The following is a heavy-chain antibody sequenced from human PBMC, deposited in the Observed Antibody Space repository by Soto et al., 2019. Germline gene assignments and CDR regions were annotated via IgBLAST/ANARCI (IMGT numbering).Heavy chain of an antibody. CDR3: ARETAHRGASGRPLQPENFDS. V-gene: IGHV1-18*04. Sequence: QVQLVQSGAEVKKPGASVKVSCKASGYTFTSYGIAWVRLAPGQGLEWMGWISAQNSKTTYARKFQGRATLTTDTSTNTAYLELSDLTFEDTATYYCARETAHRGASGRPLQPENFDSWGQGTLVTVSS. CDR2: ISAQNSKT. CDR1: GYTFTSYG. J-gene: IGHJ4*02. D-gene: IGHD3-10*01.